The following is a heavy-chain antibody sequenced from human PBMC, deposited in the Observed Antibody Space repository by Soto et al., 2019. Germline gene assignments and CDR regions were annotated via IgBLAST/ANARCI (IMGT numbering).Heavy chain of an antibody. D-gene: IGHD2-2*01. CDR3: ASEYAGSDY. Sequence: EVQLVESGGGLVKPGGSLSLSCAASGFTFSSYSMNWVRQAPGKGLEWVSSISSSSSYIYYADSVKGRFTISRDNAKNALYLQMNSLRAEDTAVYYCASEYAGSDYWGQGTLVTVSS. V-gene: IGHV3-21*01. CDR2: ISSSSSYI. CDR1: GFTFSSYS. J-gene: IGHJ4*02.